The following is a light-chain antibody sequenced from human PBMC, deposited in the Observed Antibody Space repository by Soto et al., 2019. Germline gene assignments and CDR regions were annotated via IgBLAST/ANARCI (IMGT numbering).Light chain of an antibody. CDR2: DAS. Sequence: EIVLTQSPATLSLSPGERATLSCRASQSVNSYLAWYQQKPGQAPRLLIYDASNRATGIPARFSGSGSGTGFTLTISSLEPEYFAVYYCQQRSNWPLTFGGGTKVEIK. V-gene: IGKV3-11*01. CDR1: QSVNSY. J-gene: IGKJ4*01. CDR3: QQRSNWPLT.